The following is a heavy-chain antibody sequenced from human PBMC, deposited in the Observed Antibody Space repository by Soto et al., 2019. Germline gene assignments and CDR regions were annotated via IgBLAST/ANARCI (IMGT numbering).Heavy chain of an antibody. J-gene: IGHJ4*02. CDR2: ISYDGSNK. D-gene: IGHD4-17*01. CDR3: AKDRGHDYGGFLDY. CDR1: GFTFSSYG. V-gene: IGHV3-30*18. Sequence: PGGSLRLSCAASGFTFSSYGMHWVRQAPGKGLEWVAVISYDGSNKYYADSVKGRFTISRDNSKNTLYLQMNSLRAEDTAVYYCAKDRGHDYGGFLDYWGQGTLVTVSS.